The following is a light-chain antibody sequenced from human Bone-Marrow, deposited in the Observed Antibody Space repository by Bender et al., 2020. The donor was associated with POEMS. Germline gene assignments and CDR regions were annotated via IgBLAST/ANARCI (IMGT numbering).Light chain of an antibody. CDR3: CAYAGSYSFV. CDR1: SSDVGGYKH. CDR2: DVN. J-gene: IGLJ1*01. Sequence: QSALTQPRSVSGSPGQSVTISGTGTSSDVGGYKHVSWYQQHPGEAPKVMIYDVNERPSGVPDGFSGSKSGNPASLTVSGLQAADEAHYYFCAYAGSYSFVFGTGTRVTVL. V-gene: IGLV2-11*01.